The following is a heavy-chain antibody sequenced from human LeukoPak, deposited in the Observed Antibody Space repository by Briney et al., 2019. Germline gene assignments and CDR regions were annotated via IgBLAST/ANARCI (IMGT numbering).Heavy chain of an antibody. CDR2: ISYDGSNK. CDR3: AKDLDV. CDR1: GFTFSSYG. V-gene: IGHV3-30*18. J-gene: IGHJ4*02. Sequence: PGRSLRLSCAASGFTFSSYGMHWVRQAPGKGLEWVAVISYDGSNKYYADSVKGRFTISRDNSKNTLYLQMNSLRAEDTAVYYCAKDLDVGGQGTLVTVSS. D-gene: IGHD3-9*01.